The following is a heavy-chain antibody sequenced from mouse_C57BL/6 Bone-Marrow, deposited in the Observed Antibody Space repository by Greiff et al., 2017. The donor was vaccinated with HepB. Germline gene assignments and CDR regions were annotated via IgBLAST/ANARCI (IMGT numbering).Heavy chain of an antibody. D-gene: IGHD1-1*01. V-gene: IGHV1-69*01. CDR2: IDPSDSYT. Sequence: QVQLQQPGAELVMPGASVKLSCKASGYTFTSYWMHWVKQRPGQGLEWIGEIDPSDSYTNYNQKFKGKSTLTVDKSSSTAYMQLSSLTSEDSAVYYCATQKPYYGSSCAMDDWGQGTSVTVSS. CDR1: GYTFTSYW. CDR3: ATQKPYYGSSCAMDD. J-gene: IGHJ4*01.